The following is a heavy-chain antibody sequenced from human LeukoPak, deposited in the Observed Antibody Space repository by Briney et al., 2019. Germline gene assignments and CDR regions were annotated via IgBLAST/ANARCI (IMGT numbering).Heavy chain of an antibody. CDR2: IYTSGST. CDR3: ARGGKSSYGSGSYYNDD. V-gene: IGHV4-61*02. J-gene: IGHJ4*02. D-gene: IGHD3-10*01. Sequence: KPSQTLSLTCTVSGGSISSGSYYWSWIRQPAGKGLEWIGRIYTSGSTNYNPSLKSRVTISVDTSKNQFSLKLSSVTAADTAVYYCARGGKSSYGSGSYYNDDWGQGTLVTVSS. CDR1: GGSISSGSYY.